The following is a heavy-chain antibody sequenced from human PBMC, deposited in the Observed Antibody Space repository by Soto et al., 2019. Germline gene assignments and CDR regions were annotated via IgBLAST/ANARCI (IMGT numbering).Heavy chain of an antibody. CDR3: ASLEMATIGGAFDI. V-gene: IGHV3-48*02. CDR1: GFTFSSYA. CDR2: ISSSSSTI. Sequence: PGGSLRLSCAASGFTFSSYAMSWVRQAPGKGLGWVSYISSSSSTIYYADSVKGRFTISRDNAKNSLYLQMNSLRDEDTAVYYCASLEMATIGGAFDIWGQGTMVTVSS. D-gene: IGHD5-12*01. J-gene: IGHJ3*02.